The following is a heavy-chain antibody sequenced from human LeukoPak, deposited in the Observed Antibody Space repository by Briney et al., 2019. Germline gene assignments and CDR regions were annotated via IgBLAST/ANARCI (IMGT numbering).Heavy chain of an antibody. Sequence: SETLSLTCTVSGGSISSYYWSWIRQPPGKGLEWMGYIYYSGSTNYKSSLKSRVTISVDTSKNQFSLKLSSVTAADTAVYYCARETSQKGAHYMDVWGKGTTVTISS. CDR2: IYYSGST. V-gene: IGHV4-59*01. J-gene: IGHJ6*03. D-gene: IGHD3-16*01. CDR3: ARETSQKGAHYMDV. CDR1: GGSISSYY.